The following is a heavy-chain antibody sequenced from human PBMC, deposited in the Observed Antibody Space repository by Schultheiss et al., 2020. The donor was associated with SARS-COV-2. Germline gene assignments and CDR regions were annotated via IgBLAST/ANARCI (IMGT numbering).Heavy chain of an antibody. Sequence: SETLSLTCTVSGGSISSYYWSWIRQPPGKGLEWIGYTYFGGSTYYNPSLTSRTSISVDTSKNQVSLKLSSVTAADTAVYYCARSRVSPVRSYQYYGMDVWGQGTTVTVSS. CDR1: GGSISSYY. J-gene: IGHJ6*02. CDR2: TYFGGST. D-gene: IGHD5/OR15-5a*01. V-gene: IGHV4-59*06. CDR3: ARSRVSPVRSYQYYGMDV.